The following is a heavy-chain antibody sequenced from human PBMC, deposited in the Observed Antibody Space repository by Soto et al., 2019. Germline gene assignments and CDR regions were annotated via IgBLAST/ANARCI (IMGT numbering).Heavy chain of an antibody. CDR3: AAPGEGYCSGGSCYSVNDAFDI. CDR1: GGTFSSYA. V-gene: IGHV1-69*13. CDR2: IIPIFGTA. D-gene: IGHD2-15*01. J-gene: IGHJ3*02. Sequence: SVKVSCKASGGTFSSYAISWVRQAPGQGLEWMGGIIPIFGTANYAQKFQGRVTITADESTSTAYMELSSLRSEDTAVYYCAAPGEGYCSGGSCYSVNDAFDIWGQGTMVTVSS.